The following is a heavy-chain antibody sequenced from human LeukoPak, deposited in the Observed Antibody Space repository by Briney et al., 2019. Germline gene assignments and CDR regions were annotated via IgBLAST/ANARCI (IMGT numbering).Heavy chain of an antibody. V-gene: IGHV4-38-2*02. D-gene: IGHD6-19*01. CDR3: AGEGMGIAVAGRFDY. CDR1: GYSISSGYY. Sequence: PSETLSLTCTVSGYSISSGYYWGWIRQPPGKGLEWIGSIYHSGSTYYNPSLKSRVTISVDTSKNQFSLKLSSVTAADTAVYYCAGEGMGIAVAGRFDYWGQGTLVTVSS. J-gene: IGHJ4*02. CDR2: IYHSGST.